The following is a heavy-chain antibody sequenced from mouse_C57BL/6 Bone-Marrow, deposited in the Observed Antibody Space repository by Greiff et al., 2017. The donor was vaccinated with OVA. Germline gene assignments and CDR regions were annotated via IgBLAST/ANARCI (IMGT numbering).Heavy chain of an antibody. V-gene: IGHV1-76*01. CDR3: AREGDYYGSSPYWYFDV. D-gene: IGHD1-1*01. J-gene: IGHJ1*03. CDR1: GYTFTDYY. Sequence: QVQLKESGAELVRPGASVKLSCKASGYTFTDYYINWVKQRPGQGLEWIARIYPGSGNTYYNEKFKGKATLTAEKSSSTAYMQLSSLTSEDSAVYFCAREGDYYGSSPYWYFDVWGTGTTVTVSS. CDR2: IYPGSGNT.